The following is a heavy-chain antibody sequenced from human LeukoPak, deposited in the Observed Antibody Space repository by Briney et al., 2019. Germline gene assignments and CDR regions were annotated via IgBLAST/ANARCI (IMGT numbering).Heavy chain of an antibody. J-gene: IGHJ4*02. CDR1: GYTLTELS. Sequence: ASVKVSCKVSGYTLTELSMHWVRQAPGQGLEWMGWINTNSGDTNYAQKFQGRVTMTRDTSISTAYMELSRLRSDDTAVYYCARVRYRLAETYIDYWGQGTLVTVSS. D-gene: IGHD3-16*01. V-gene: IGHV1-2*02. CDR3: ARVRYRLAETYIDY. CDR2: INTNSGDT.